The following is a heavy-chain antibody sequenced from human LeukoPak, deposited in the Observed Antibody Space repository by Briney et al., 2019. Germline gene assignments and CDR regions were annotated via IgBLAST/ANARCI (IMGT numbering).Heavy chain of an antibody. CDR3: ARGPYYYDSSGNFDY. V-gene: IGHV4-61*02. J-gene: IGHJ4*02. CDR2: IYTSGST. D-gene: IGHD3-22*01. CDR1: GGSISSGSYY. Sequence: SETLSLTCTVSGGSISSGSYYWSWIRQPAGKGLEWIGRIYTSGSTNYNPSLKSRVTISVDTSKNQFSLKLSSVTAADTAVYYCARGPYYYDSSGNFDYWGQGTLVTVSS.